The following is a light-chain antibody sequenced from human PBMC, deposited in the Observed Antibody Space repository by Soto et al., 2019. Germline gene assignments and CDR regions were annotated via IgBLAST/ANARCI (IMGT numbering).Light chain of an antibody. J-gene: IGLJ2*01. CDR3: AAWDDSLNGVV. Sequence: QSVLTQAPSASGTPGQRVTISCSGSSSNIGSNTVNWYQQVPGTAPKLLIYSNNQRPSGVPDRFSGSKSGTSVSLAISGLQSEDEADYYCAAWDDSLNGVVFGGETKLTVL. CDR2: SNN. CDR1: SSNIGSNT. V-gene: IGLV1-44*01.